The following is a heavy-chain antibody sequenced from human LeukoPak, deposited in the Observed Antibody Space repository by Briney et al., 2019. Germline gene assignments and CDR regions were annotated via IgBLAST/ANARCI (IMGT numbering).Heavy chain of an antibody. CDR1: GGTFSSYA. Sequence: SVKDSCKASGGTFSSYAISWVRQAPGQGLEWMGGIIPIFGTANYAQKFQGRVTITTDESTSTAYMELSSLRSEDTAVYYCARGGSYYYYYMDVWGKGTTVTVSS. CDR3: ARGGSYYYYYMDV. V-gene: IGHV1-69*05. J-gene: IGHJ6*03. D-gene: IGHD3-16*01. CDR2: IIPIFGTA.